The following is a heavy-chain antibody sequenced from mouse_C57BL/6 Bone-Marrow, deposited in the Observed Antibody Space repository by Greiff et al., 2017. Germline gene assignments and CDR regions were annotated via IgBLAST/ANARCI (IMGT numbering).Heavy chain of an antibody. CDR1: GFNIKDDN. D-gene: IGHD2-4*01. Sequence: EVQLQQSGAELVRPGASVKLSCTASGFNIKDDNMHWVKQRPEQGLEWIGWIDPENGDTEYASKFQGKATITADTSSNTAYLQLSSLTSEDTAVYYCTTLYYEGYWGQGTTLTVSS. V-gene: IGHV14-4*01. J-gene: IGHJ2*01. CDR3: TTLYYEGY. CDR2: IDPENGDT.